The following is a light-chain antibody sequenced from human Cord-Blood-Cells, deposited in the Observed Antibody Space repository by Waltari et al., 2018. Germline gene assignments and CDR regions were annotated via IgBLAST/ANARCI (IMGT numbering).Light chain of an antibody. J-gene: IGKJ2*03. CDR2: GAS. CDR1: QSVSSN. Sequence: EIVMTQSPSTPSVSPLDRATPSCRASQSVSSNLAWYQQKPGQAPRLLIYGASTRATGIPARFSGSGSGTEFTLTISSLQSEDFAVYYCQQYNNWPPASFGQGTKLEIK. V-gene: IGKV3-15*01. CDR3: QQYNNWPPAS.